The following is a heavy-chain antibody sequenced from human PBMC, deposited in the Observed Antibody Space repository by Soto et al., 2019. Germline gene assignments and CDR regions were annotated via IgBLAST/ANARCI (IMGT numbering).Heavy chain of an antibody. J-gene: IGHJ5*02. D-gene: IGHD3-10*01. V-gene: IGHV4-39*07. Sequence: SETLSLTCTVSGGSISSSSYYWGWIRQPPGKGLEWIGSIYYSGSTYYNPSLKSRVTISVDTSKHQFSLKLSSVTAADTAVYYCARDRGGVASNWFDPWGQGTLVTVSS. CDR1: GGSISSSSYY. CDR2: IYYSGST. CDR3: ARDRGGVASNWFDP.